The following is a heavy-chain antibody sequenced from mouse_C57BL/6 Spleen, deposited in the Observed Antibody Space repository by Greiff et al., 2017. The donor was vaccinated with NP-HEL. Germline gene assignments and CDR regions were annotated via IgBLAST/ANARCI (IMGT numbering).Heavy chain of an antibody. CDR1: GYTFTSYW. CDR3: AREGKIQLRFYFDY. D-gene: IGHD3-2*02. V-gene: IGHV1-53*01. CDR2: INPSNGGT. J-gene: IGHJ2*01. Sequence: QVQLQQPGTELVKPGASVKLSCKASGYTFTSYWMHWAKQRPGQGLEWIGNINPSNGGTNYNEKFKSKATLTVDKSSSTAYMQLSSLTSEDSAVYYCAREGKIQLRFYFDYWGQGTTLTVSS.